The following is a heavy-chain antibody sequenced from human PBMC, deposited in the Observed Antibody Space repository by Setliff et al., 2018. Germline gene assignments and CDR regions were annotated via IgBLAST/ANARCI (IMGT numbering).Heavy chain of an antibody. V-gene: IGHV4-39*07. CDR3: ARGRGSYYDSSGSYDY. J-gene: IGHJ4*02. CDR2: IYHSGST. D-gene: IGHD3-22*01. CDR1: GGSIDSHY. Sequence: KASETLSLTCSVSGGSIDSHYWGWIRQPPGKGLEWIGSIYHSGSTYYNPSLKSRVTISVDTSKNQFSLKLGSVTAADTAVYYCARGRGSYYDSSGSYDYWGQGTLVT.